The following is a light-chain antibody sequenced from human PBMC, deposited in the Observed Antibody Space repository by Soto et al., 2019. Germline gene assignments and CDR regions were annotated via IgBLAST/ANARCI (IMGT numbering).Light chain of an antibody. CDR2: RAS. CDR3: QQYDHWWT. V-gene: IGKV3-15*01. J-gene: IGKJ1*01. Sequence: EMAMTQSPATLSASPGERATISCRASQSVRSRLAWYQQKPGQPPRLLIYRASTRATGVPARFSGSGSGTEFTLTISSLQSEDFAVYYCQQYDHWWTFGQGTKVDI. CDR1: QSVRSR.